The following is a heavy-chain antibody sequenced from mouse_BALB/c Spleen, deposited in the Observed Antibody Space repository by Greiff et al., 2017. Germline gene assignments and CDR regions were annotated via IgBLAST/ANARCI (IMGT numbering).Heavy chain of an antibody. CDR3: ARILLSHYAMDY. V-gene: IGHV1-7*01. CDR2: INPSTGYT. Sequence: QVQLQQSGAELAKPGASVKMSCKASGYTFTSYWMHWVKQRPGQGLEWIGYINPSTGYTEYNQKFKDKATLTADKSSSTAYMQLSSLTSVDSAVYFCARILLSHYAMDYWGQGTSDTVSS. D-gene: IGHD1-1*02. CDR1: GYTFTSYW. J-gene: IGHJ4*01.